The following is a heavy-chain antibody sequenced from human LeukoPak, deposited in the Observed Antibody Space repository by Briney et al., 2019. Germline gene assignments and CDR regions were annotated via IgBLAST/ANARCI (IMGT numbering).Heavy chain of an antibody. CDR2: ISSSSSHI. D-gene: IGHD1-20*01. V-gene: IGHV3-21*01. Sequence: GGSLRLSCAASGFTFSSYSMNWVRQAPGKGLEWVSSISSSSSHIYYADSVKGQFTMSRVNAKNSLYLQMNSLRVEDTAVYYCARSPTTIITGNWFDPWGQGTLVTVSS. CDR1: GFTFSSYS. J-gene: IGHJ5*02. CDR3: ARSPTTIITGNWFDP.